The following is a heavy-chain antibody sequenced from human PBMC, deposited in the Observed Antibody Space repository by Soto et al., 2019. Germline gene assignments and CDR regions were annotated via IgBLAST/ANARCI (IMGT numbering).Heavy chain of an antibody. J-gene: IGHJ2*01. CDR2: ISGSGIST. CDR1: GFTFRSYA. V-gene: IGHV3-23*01. Sequence: DVQLLESGGGLVQPGGSLRLSCTASGFTFRSYAMSWVRQAPGKGLEWVSGISGSGISTHYEDSVKGRFTVSRDNSKNRLYLQMNSLRAEDTAVYNCAKAPVGPDWYFDRWGRGTLVTVSS. CDR3: AKAPVGPDWYFDR.